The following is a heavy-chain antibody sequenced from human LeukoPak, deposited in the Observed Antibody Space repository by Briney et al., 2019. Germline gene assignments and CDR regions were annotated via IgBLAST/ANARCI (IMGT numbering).Heavy chain of an antibody. Sequence: PGGSLRLSCAASGFTFSDYYMILIRQAPGKGLEWVSYISNTGGTIYYADSVKGRFTISRDNAKNSLYLQMNNLRVEATAVYYCAIVSGGDYFDYWGQGTLVTVSS. CDR3: AIVSGGDYFDY. J-gene: IGHJ4*02. D-gene: IGHD3-10*01. V-gene: IGHV3-11*01. CDR2: ISNTGGTI. CDR1: GFTFSDYY.